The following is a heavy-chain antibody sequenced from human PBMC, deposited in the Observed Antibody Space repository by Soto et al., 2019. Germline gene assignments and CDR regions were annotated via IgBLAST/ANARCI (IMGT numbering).Heavy chain of an antibody. V-gene: IGHV1-2*02. CDR1: GYTFSGHY. Sequence: QVQLVQSGAEVRKPGASVKVSCNVTGYTFSGHYLHWVRQAPGQGLEWMGWINPKSGGTNYAQKFQDRVTMTADTSGSAASMELTSLRYDDTAVFYCARGLYSSPAYGFDSWGQGTLVTVSS. D-gene: IGHD6-13*01. CDR3: ARGLYSSPAYGFDS. J-gene: IGHJ4*02. CDR2: INPKSGGT.